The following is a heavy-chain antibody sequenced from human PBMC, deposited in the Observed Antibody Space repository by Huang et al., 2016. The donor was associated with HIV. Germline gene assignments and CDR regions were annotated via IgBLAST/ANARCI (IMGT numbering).Heavy chain of an antibody. V-gene: IGHV4-30-4*08. CDR3: ARDTDGGRTFDI. CDR2: IYYSGST. Sequence: QVQLQESGPGLVKPSQTLSLTCTVSGGSIRSGGYYWSWIRPPPGKGLEWIGYIYYSGSTYYNPSLKSRVTISVDTSKNQFSLKLSSVTAADTAVYYCARDTDGGRTFDIWGQGTMVTVSS. J-gene: IGHJ3*02. D-gene: IGHD2-2*02. CDR1: GGSIRSGGYY.